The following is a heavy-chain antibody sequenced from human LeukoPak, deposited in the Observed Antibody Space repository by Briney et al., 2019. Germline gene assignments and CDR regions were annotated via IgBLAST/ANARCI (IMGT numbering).Heavy chain of an antibody. V-gene: IGHV4-59*01. Sequence: SQTLSLTCTVSGGSLSSDYWSWVRHPPGEGLEWIGYIYYSGSPTNNPSHKSRVTISVDTSKNQFSLKLSSVTAADTAVYYCASVVVPADKGPISWGEGTLVTVPS. CDR2: IYYSGSP. J-gene: IGHJ4*02. CDR3: ASVVVPADKGPIS. CDR1: GGSLSSDY. D-gene: IGHD2-2*01.